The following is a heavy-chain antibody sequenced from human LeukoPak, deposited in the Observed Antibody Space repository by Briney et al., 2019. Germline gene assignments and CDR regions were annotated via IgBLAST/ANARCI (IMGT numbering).Heavy chain of an antibody. CDR3: VRGREVRGRSMDV. J-gene: IGHJ6*04. Sequence: GGSLTLSRAPSGFNFSIHWMHWVRHAPEEGRVCVSLVRISGNGTTYADSVKGPFTISRDNANNTLFLKMNSLRIEDTAVYYCVRGREVRGRSMDVWGKGTTVIVSP. CDR1: GFNFSIHW. CDR2: VRISGNGT. D-gene: IGHD3-10*01. V-gene: IGHV3-74*03.